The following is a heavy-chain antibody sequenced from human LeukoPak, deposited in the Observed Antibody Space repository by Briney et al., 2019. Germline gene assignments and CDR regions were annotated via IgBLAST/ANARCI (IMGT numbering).Heavy chain of an antibody. CDR3: ARQENWGSGLYYFEH. Sequence: SETLSLTCTVSGGSISSYYWSWIRQPAGKGLEWIGRIYTSGSTNYNPSLKSRVTISVDTSKNQFSLKLSSVTAADTAVYYCARQENWGSGLYYFEHWGQGTLVTVSS. V-gene: IGHV4-4*07. D-gene: IGHD7-27*01. CDR2: IYTSGST. CDR1: GGSISSYY. J-gene: IGHJ4*02.